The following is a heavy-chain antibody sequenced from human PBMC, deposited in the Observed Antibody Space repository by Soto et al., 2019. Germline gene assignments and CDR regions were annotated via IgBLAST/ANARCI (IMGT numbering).Heavy chain of an antibody. D-gene: IGHD6-13*01. CDR2: INHSGST. J-gene: IGHJ4*02. CDR3: ARGNIRGIAAAGRTGNDY. CDR1: SGSFSGYY. Sequence: SETLSLTCAVYSGSFSGYYWSWIRQPPGKGLEWIGEINHSGSTNYNPSLKSRVTISVDTSKNQFSLKLSSVTAADTAVYYCARGNIRGIAAAGRTGNDYWGQGTLVTVSS. V-gene: IGHV4-34*01.